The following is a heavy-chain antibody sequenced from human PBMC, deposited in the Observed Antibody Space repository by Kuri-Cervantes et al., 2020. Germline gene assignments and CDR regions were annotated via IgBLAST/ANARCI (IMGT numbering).Heavy chain of an antibody. J-gene: IGHJ6*02. V-gene: IGHV3-30-3*01. Sequence: GESLKISCAASGFTFSSYAMHWVRQAPGKGLEWVAVISYDGSNKYYADSVKGRFTVSRDNSKNPLYLQMNSLRVEDTAVYYCARGLDLGYYYYGMDVWGQGTTVTVSS. CDR3: ARGLDLGYYYYGMDV. CDR2: ISYDGSNK. D-gene: IGHD3-16*01. CDR1: GFTFSSYA.